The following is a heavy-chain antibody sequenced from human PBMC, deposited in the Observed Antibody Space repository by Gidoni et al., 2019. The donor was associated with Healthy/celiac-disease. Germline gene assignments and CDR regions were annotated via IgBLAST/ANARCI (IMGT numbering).Heavy chain of an antibody. CDR3: ARVARWTTVVPYWYFDL. J-gene: IGHJ2*01. CDR1: GSHFSDDY. V-gene: IGHV3-11*01. Sequence: QVQLVESGGGVVQPGGSMRLSCAASGSHFSDDYMSWIRQAPGTGLEWVSYISSSGSTIYYADSVKGLFTISRDNAKNSLYLQMNSLRAEDTAVYYCARVARWTTVVPYWYFDLWGRGTLVTVSS. CDR2: ISSSGSTI. D-gene: IGHD4-17*01.